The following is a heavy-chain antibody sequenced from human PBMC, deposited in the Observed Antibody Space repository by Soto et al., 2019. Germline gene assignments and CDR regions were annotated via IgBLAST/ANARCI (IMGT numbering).Heavy chain of an antibody. V-gene: IGHV5-51*01. CDR2: IYPGDSDT. D-gene: IGHD6-19*01. Sequence: GESLKISCKGSGYSFTSYWIGWVRQMPGKGLEWMGIIYPGDSDTRYSPSFQGQVTISADKSISTAYLQWSSLKASDTAMYYCASVAVAGRRFDAFDIWGQGTMVTVSS. CDR3: ASVAVAGRRFDAFDI. J-gene: IGHJ3*02. CDR1: GYSFTSYW.